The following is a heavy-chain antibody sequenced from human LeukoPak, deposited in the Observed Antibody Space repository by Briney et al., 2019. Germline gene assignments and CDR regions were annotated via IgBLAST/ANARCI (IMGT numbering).Heavy chain of an antibody. CDR2: INHSGST. D-gene: IGHD1/OR15-1a*01. V-gene: IGHV4-34*01. Sequence: PSETLSLTCAVYGGSFSGYYWSWIRQPPGKGLEWIGEINHSGSTNYNPSLKSRVTISVDTSKNQFSLKLSSVTAADTAVYYWARGLTWNKEVPFDYWGQGTLVTVSS. CDR3: ARGLTWNKEVPFDY. J-gene: IGHJ4*02. CDR1: GGSFSGYY.